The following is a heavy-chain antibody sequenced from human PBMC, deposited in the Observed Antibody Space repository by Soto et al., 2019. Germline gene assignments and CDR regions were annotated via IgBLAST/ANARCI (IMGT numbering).Heavy chain of an antibody. CDR1: GGSFSGYY. Sequence: SETLSLTCAVYGGSFSGYYWSWIRQPPGKGLEWIGEINHSGSTNYNPSRKSRVTISVDTSKNQFSLKLSSVTAADTAVYYCARRPTYSSGWYDFSYYFDYWGQGTLVTVSS. V-gene: IGHV4-34*01. D-gene: IGHD6-19*01. CDR3: ARRPTYSSGWYDFSYYFDY. J-gene: IGHJ4*02. CDR2: INHSGST.